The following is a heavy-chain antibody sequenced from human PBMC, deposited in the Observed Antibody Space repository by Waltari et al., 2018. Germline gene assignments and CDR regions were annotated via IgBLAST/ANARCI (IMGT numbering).Heavy chain of an antibody. CDR3: ARDWATLGFDP. CDR2: IYYSGST. CDR1: GGSISSSSYY. Sequence: QLQLQESGPGLVKPSETLSLTCTVSGGSISSSSYYWGWIRQPPGKGLEWIGSIYYSGSTYYNPSLKSRVTISVDTSKNQFSLKLSSVTAADTAVYYCARDWATLGFDPWGQGTLVTVSS. J-gene: IGHJ5*02. V-gene: IGHV4-39*07. D-gene: IGHD5-12*01.